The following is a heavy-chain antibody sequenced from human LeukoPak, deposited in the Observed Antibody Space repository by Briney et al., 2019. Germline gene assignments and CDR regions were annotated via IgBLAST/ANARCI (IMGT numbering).Heavy chain of an antibody. CDR3: ARADDSSGFPAYFDY. V-gene: IGHV4-59*01. CDR2: IYYSGGT. CDR1: GDPINNYS. D-gene: IGHD3-22*01. J-gene: IGHJ4*02. Sequence: PSETLSLTCTVSGDPINNYSWGWFRQSPGKGLEYIGYIYYSGGTDYNPSLKSRVTMSVDTSKNQFSLKMTSVTAADTAVYYCARADDSSGFPAYFDYWGQGTLVTVSS.